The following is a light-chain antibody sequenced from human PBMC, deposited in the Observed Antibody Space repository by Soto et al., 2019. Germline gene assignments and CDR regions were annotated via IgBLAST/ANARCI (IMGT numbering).Light chain of an antibody. CDR1: QGIGSG. J-gene: IGKJ1*01. CDR2: SAS. CDR3: LQDYAYPWT. V-gene: IGKV1-6*02. Sequence: AIQMTQSPPSLSASVGDRITITCRASQGIGSGLGWYQQRPGKAPKLLIYSASRLQAGVPSRFSGSGSDTDFTLTISSLQPEDFATYYCLQDYAYPWTFGQGTKVDI.